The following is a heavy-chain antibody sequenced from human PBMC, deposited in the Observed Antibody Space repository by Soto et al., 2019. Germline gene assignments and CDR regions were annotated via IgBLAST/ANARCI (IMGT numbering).Heavy chain of an antibody. J-gene: IGHJ4*02. V-gene: IGHV4-59*12. D-gene: IGHD1-26*01. CDR2: IHYSGRT. CDR3: VRVGVGIGNHFDS. Sequence: QVQLQESGPGLVKPSETLSLTCSVSNGSISGFYWTWIRQPPGKILEWIGYIHYSGRTDYNPSLTSRPTMSVDTSKNQFSLNLKSITAADTAVYYCVRVGVGIGNHFDSWGRGTLVTVSS. CDR1: NGSISGFY.